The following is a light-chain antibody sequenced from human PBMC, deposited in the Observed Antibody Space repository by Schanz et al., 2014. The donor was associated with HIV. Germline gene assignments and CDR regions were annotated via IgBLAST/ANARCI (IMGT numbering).Light chain of an antibody. Sequence: QSALTQPASVSGSPGQSITVSCTGTNNDIGSYTYVAWYQQHPGKAPKVVVYGVFDRPSGVSNRFSGSKSGNTASLTVSGLQAEDEADYHCSSYRSLNNLIFGGGTKLTVL. CDR3: SSYRSLNNLI. CDR1: NNDIGSYTY. V-gene: IGLV2-14*03. CDR2: GVF. J-gene: IGLJ2*01.